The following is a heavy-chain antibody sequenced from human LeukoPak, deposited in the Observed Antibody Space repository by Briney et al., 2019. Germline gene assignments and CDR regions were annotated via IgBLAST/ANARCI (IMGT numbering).Heavy chain of an antibody. J-gene: IGHJ3*02. CDR2: ISYDGSNK. V-gene: IGHV3-30-3*01. CDR1: GFTFSSYA. CDR3: ARGIGYNRLDSFDI. D-gene: IGHD5-24*01. Sequence: PGGSLRLSCAASGFTFSSYAMNWVRQAPGKGLEWVAVISYDGSNKYYADSVKGRFTISRDNSKNTLYLQMNRLRAEDTAVYYCARGIGYNRLDSFDIWGQGTMVTVSS.